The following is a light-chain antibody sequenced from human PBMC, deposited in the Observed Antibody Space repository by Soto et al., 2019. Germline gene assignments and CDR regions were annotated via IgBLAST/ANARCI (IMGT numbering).Light chain of an antibody. Sequence: DIQMTQSPSSLSASVGDRVTITCQASQSISSYLNWYQQKPGKAPKLLIYAASSLQSGVPSRFSGSGSGTDFTLTISSLQPEDFATYYCQQSYSNPLTLGGGTKVDIK. CDR1: QSISSY. CDR3: QQSYSNPLT. CDR2: AAS. V-gene: IGKV1-39*01. J-gene: IGKJ4*01.